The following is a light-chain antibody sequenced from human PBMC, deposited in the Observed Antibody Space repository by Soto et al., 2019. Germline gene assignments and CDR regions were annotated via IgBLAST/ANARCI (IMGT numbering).Light chain of an antibody. J-gene: IGLJ2*01. V-gene: IGLV1-51*02. CDR2: NNN. Sequence: QSVLTQPPSASGPPGQRVTISCSGRNSNIGSNSVSWYQHLPGTAPKLLIYNNNQRPSGIPDRFSASKSGTLATLDITGLQTGDEADYYCGTWDSSLTIGVIFGGGTKLTVL. CDR1: NSNIGSNS. CDR3: GTWDSSLTIGVI.